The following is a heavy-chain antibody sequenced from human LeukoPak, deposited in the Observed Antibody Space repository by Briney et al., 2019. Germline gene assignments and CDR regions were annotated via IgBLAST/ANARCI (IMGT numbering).Heavy chain of an antibody. V-gene: IGHV3-7*04. CDR1: GFIFGDFW. CDR2: IKKDGSET. D-gene: IGHD3-10*01. J-gene: IGHJ4*02. CDR3: GGQRPGTYTDH. Sequence: PGGSLRLSCAASGFIFGDFWMNWIRQAPGKGLEWVANIKKDGSETYYVDSVKGRFTVSRDNARNSLYLQMNDLRAEDTAMYYCGGQRPGTYTDHWGQETLVTVSS.